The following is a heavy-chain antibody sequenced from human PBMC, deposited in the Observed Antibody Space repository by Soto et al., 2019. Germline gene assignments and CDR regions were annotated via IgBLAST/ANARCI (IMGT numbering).Heavy chain of an antibody. D-gene: IGHD6-19*01. Sequence: QVQLQESGPGLVKPSETLSLTCTVSGGSISSYYWSWIRQPPGKGLEWIGYIYYSGSTNYNPSLNSRVTISVDTSKNQFSLKLSSVTAADTAVYYCARWLVGRGNWFDPWGQGTLVTVSS. V-gene: IGHV4-59*01. CDR1: GGSISSYY. CDR2: IYYSGST. CDR3: ARWLVGRGNWFDP. J-gene: IGHJ5*02.